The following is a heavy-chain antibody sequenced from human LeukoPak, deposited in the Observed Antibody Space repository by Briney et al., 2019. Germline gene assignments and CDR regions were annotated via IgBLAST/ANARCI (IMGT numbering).Heavy chain of an antibody. D-gene: IGHD2-15*01. CDR2: ISSSSSYT. CDR1: GFTFSDYY. Sequence: PGGSLRLSCAASGFTFSDYYMSWIRQAPGKGLEWVSYISSSSSYTNYADSAKGRFTISRDNAKNSLYLQMNSLRAEDTAVYYCARAGYCSGGSCYYYYYGMDVWGKGTTVTVSS. CDR3: ARAGYCSGGSCYYYYYGMDV. V-gene: IGHV3-11*06. J-gene: IGHJ6*04.